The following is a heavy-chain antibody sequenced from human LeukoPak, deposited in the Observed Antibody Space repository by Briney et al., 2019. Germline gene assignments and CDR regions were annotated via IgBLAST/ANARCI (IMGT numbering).Heavy chain of an antibody. D-gene: IGHD3-3*01. CDR2: INHSGST. CDR1: GGSFSGYY. Sequence: SETLSLTCAVYGGSFSGYYWSWIRQPPGKGLEWIGEINHSGSTNYNPSLKSRVTISVERSKNQFSLKVSSVTAADPAVYYCARGPPPYYDFWSGYYTNFDYWGQGTLVTVSS. V-gene: IGHV4-34*01. J-gene: IGHJ4*02. CDR3: ARGPPPYYDFWSGYYTNFDY.